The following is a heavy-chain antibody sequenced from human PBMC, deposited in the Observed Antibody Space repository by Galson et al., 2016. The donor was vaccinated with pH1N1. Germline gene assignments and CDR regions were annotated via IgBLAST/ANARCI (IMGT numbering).Heavy chain of an antibody. D-gene: IGHD6-19*01. V-gene: IGHV4-39*07. CDR1: ADSIRSSFYF. CDR2: IFDNGNT. CDR3: AAPGLGVGIEVSDSVGLFDY. J-gene: IGHJ4*02. Sequence: SETLSLTCTVSADSIRSSFYFWAWIRQPPGQGLEWIGTIFDNGNTYYNPSLSSRVTISADMSKNQFSRKLTSVTAADTALYYCAAPGLGVGIEVSDSVGLFDYWGQGTKVTVSS.